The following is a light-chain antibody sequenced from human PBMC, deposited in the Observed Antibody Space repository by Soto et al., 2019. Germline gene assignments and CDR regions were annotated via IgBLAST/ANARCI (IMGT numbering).Light chain of an antibody. V-gene: IGKV1-27*01. J-gene: IGKJ4*01. CDR1: QGISNY. CDR3: QKYTNVPA. CDR2: AAF. Sequence: DLQMTQSPSSLSASVGDRVTITCRASQGISNYLAWYQQIPGKVPKLLISAAFTLQSGVPSRFSGSGSGTDFTLTISSLQPEDVATYYCQKYTNVPAFGGGTKVEIK.